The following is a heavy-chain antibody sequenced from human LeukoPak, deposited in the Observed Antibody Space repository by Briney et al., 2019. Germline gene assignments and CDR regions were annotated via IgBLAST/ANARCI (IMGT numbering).Heavy chain of an antibody. J-gene: IGHJ4*02. D-gene: IGHD6-13*01. CDR1: GGSISSYY. CDR2: IYTSGST. V-gene: IGHV4-4*07. CDR3: ARTGYSSSWYYFDY. Sequence: SETLSLTCTVSGGSISSYYWSWIRQPAGKGLEWIGRIYTSGSTNYNPFLKSRVTMSVDTSKNQFSLKLSSVTAADTAVYYCARTGYSSSWYYFDYWGQGTLVTVSS.